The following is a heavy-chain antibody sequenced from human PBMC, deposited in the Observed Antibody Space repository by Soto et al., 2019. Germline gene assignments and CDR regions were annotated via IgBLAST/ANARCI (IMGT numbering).Heavy chain of an antibody. CDR2: ISYDGSNK. CDR1: GFTFSSYG. D-gene: IGHD3-10*02. V-gene: IGHV3-30*18. J-gene: IGHJ4*02. Sequence: QVQLVESGGGVVQPGRSLRLSCAASGFTFSSYGMHWVRQAPGKGLAWVAVISYDGSNKYYADSVKGRFTISRDNSKNTLYLQMNSLRAEDTAVYYCAKGLSVRGVTSWGFDYWGQGTLVTVSS. CDR3: AKGLSVRGVTSWGFDY.